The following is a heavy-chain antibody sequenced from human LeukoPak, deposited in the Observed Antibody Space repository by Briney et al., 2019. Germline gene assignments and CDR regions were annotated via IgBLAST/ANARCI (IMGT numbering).Heavy chain of an antibody. CDR2: IKSKTDGWTT. D-gene: IGHD3-9*01. V-gene: IGHV3-15*01. J-gene: IGHJ3*02. CDR3: TTAYVLRYFDWLPYSFDI. CDR1: GFTFSNAW. Sequence: PGGSLRLSCAASGFTFSNAWMSWVRQAPGKGLEWVGRIKSKTDGWTTYYAAPVKGRFTISRDDSKNTLYLQMNSLKTEDTAVYYCTTAYVLRYFDWLPYSFDIWGQGTMVTVSS.